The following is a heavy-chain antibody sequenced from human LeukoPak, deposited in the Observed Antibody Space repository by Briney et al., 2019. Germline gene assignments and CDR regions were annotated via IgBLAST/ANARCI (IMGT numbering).Heavy chain of an antibody. V-gene: IGHV3-23*01. Sequence: GGSLRLSCAASGFTFSSYAMSWVRQAPGKGLEWVSGISGSGGSTYYADSVKGRFTISRDNSKNTLYLQMNSLRAEDTAVYYCAKAVRLLWFEEPSHQYGMDVWGQGTTVTVSS. CDR2: ISGSGGST. J-gene: IGHJ6*02. D-gene: IGHD3-10*01. CDR3: AKAVRLLWFEEPSHQYGMDV. CDR1: GFTFSSYA.